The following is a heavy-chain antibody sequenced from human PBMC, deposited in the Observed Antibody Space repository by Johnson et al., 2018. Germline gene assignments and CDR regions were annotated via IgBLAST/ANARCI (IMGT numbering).Heavy chain of an antibody. J-gene: IGHJ1*01. CDR3: AKATGSGMAAAGFQH. CDR2: ISWNSDNI. V-gene: IGHV3-9*01. Sequence: VQLVQSGGGLVQPGRSQRLSCAASGFTFDDYAMHWVRQAPGKGLEWVSGISWNSDNIAYADSVKGRFTISRDNAKNSLYLQMSSRRTEDTAFYYCAKATGSGMAAAGFQHWGQGTLVTVSS. CDR1: GFTFDDYA. D-gene: IGHD6-13*01.